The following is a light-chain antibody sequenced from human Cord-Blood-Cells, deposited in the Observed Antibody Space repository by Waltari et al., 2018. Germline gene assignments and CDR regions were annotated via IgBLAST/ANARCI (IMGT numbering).Light chain of an antibody. CDR3: CAYAGSSAVV. CDR2: VGS. CDR1: SSDVGSYNL. V-gene: IGLV2-23*01. Sequence: QSALTQPASVSGSPGQSITISCTGTSSDVGSYNLVSWYPQHPGKAPKLMIDVGSKRPSGVSNRFSGSKSGNTASLTSSGLQAEDEADYYCCAYAGSSAVVFGGGTKLTVL. J-gene: IGLJ2*01.